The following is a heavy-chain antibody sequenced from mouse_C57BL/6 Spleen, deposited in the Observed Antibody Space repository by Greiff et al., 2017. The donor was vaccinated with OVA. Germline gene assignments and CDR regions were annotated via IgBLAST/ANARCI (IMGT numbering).Heavy chain of an antibody. D-gene: IGHD2-2*01. CDR3: ARKDGYDSFAY. V-gene: IGHV1-69*01. Sequence: VQLQQSGAELVMPGASVKLSCKASGYTFTSYWMHWVKQRPGQGLEWIGEIDPSDSYTNYNQKFKGKSTLTVDKSSSTAYMQLSSLTSEDSAVYYCARKDGYDSFAYWGQGTLVTVSA. CDR2: IDPSDSYT. J-gene: IGHJ3*01. CDR1: GYTFTSYW.